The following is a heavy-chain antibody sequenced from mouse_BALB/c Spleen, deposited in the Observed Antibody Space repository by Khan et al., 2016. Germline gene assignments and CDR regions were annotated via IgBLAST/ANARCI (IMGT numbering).Heavy chain of an antibody. J-gene: IGHJ2*01. Sequence: QLEESGPGLVKPSQSLSLTCTVTGYSITSDYAWNWIRQFPGNKLEWMGYISYSGSTSYNPSLQSRISITRDTSKNQFFLQFNSVTTEDTAPYSCARDYYGSGYFDYWGQGTTLTVSS. V-gene: IGHV3-2*02. CDR3: ARDYYGSGYFDY. D-gene: IGHD1-1*01. CDR1: GYSITSDYA. CDR2: ISYSGST.